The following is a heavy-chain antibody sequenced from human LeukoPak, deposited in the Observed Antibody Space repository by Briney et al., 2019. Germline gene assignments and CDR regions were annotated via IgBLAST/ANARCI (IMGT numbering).Heavy chain of an antibody. J-gene: IGHJ4*02. CDR1: GFTFSSYE. V-gene: IGHV3-48*03. D-gene: IGHD2-15*01. CDR3: ARDPIVVVAAIEDG. CDR2: ISSSGSTI. Sequence: GGSLRLSCAASGFTFSSYEMNWVRQAPGKGLEWVSYISSSGSTIYYADSVKGRFTISRDNAKNSLYLQMNSLRAEDTAVYYCARDPIVVVAAIEDGWGQGTLVTVSS.